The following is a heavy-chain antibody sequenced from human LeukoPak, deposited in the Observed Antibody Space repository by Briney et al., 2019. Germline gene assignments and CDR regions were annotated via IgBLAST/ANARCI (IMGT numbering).Heavy chain of an antibody. CDR3: ARRGGSGWFREQDY. CDR1: GFTFSTYW. V-gene: IGHV3-7*01. J-gene: IGHJ4*02. CDR2: IKEDGSEK. D-gene: IGHD3-10*01. Sequence: PGGSLRLSCVASGFTFSTYWMTRVPQAPGKGLEWVANIKEDGSEKYFVDSVKGRFTISRDNAKNSLYLQMNSLRAEDTAVYYCARRGGSGWFREQDYWGQGTLVTVSS.